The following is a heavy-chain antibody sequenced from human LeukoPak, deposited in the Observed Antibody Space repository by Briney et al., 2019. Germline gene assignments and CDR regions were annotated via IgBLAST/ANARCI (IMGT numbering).Heavy chain of an antibody. J-gene: IGHJ4*02. CDR3: AKGGLGYYYGSGSYSVY. CDR1: GYTFTSYA. D-gene: IGHD3-10*01. Sequence: ASVKVSCKASGYTFTSYAMHWVRQAPGQRLEWMGWINAGNGNTKYSQKFQGRVTITRDTSASTAYMELSSLRSEDTAVYYCAKGGLGYYYGSGSYSVYWGQGTLVTVSS. CDR2: INAGNGNT. V-gene: IGHV1-3*01.